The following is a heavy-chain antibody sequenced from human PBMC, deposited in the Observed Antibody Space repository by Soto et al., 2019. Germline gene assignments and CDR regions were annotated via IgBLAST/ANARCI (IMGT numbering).Heavy chain of an antibody. CDR2: IAYSGDT. J-gene: IGHJ5*02. Sequence: TPSPTCAPPVASIITSDTYSVWVRKHPGKALQWIGYIAYSGDTYYNPSLRSRATISADASENKFSLTLMSVTAADTAVYFCARDXXXSAXAXWGQGTSVTAS. CDR1: VASIITSDTY. V-gene: IGHV4-31*11. CDR3: ARDXXXSAXAX.